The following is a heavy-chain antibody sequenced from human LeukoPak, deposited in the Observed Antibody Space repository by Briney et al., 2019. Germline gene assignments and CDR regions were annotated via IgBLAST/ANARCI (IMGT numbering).Heavy chain of an antibody. V-gene: IGHV4-34*01. CDR1: GGSFSGYY. Sequence: SETLSLTCAVYGGSFSGYYWSRIRQPPGKGLEWIGEINHSGSTNYNPSLKSRVTISVDTSKNQFSLKLSSVTAADTAVYYCASHDFWSGYYAPFDYWGQGTLVTVSS. CDR3: ASHDFWSGYYAPFDY. J-gene: IGHJ4*02. D-gene: IGHD3-3*01. CDR2: INHSGST.